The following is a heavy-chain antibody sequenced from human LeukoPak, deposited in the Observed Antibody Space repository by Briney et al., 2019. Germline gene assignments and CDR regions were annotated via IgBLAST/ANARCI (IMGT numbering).Heavy chain of an antibody. J-gene: IGHJ4*02. CDR1: GGSXXDYS. CDR2: INHSGST. Sequence: TLXLTCAVYGGSXXDYSWSWIRQPPGKGLEWIGEINHSGSTNYNPSLKSRVTISIDTSKNQFSLKLSSVTAADTAVYYCARDQGGGWGQGTLVTVSS. V-gene: IGHV4-34*01. CDR3: ARDQGGG. D-gene: IGHD4-23*01.